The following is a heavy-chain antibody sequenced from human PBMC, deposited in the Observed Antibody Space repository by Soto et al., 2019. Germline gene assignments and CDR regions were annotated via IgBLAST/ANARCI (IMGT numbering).Heavy chain of an antibody. V-gene: IGHV1-46*02. D-gene: IGHD2-21*02. CDR3: ARGGHIAVVTASFDY. CDR1: GYTLNTYY. CDR2: IHPSGGGS. J-gene: IGHJ4*02. Sequence: GASVKVSCKPSGYTLNTYYLHWVRQAPGQGLEWMGIIHPSGGGSTYAQKFLGRVTMTRDTSTSTVFMELSSLRSADTAVYYCARGGHIAVVTASFDYWGQGTLVTAPQ.